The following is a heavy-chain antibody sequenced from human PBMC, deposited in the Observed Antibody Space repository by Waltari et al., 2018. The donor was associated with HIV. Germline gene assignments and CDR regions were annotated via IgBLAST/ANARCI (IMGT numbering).Heavy chain of an antibody. CDR3: ARASRANYYDSSGYFDY. CDR1: GGSISSSSYY. D-gene: IGHD3-22*01. Sequence: QLQLQESGPGLVKPSETLSLTCTVSGGSISSSSYYWGWIRQPPGKGLEWIGSIYYSGSTYYNPSLKVRVTISVATSKNQFSLKLSSVPAADTAVYYCARASRANYYDSSGYFDYWGQGTLVTVSS. CDR2: IYYSGST. J-gene: IGHJ4*02. V-gene: IGHV4-39*07.